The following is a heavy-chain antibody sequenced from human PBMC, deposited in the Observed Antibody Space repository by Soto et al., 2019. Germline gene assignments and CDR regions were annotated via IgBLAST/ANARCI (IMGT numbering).Heavy chain of an antibody. J-gene: IGHJ6*02. D-gene: IGHD6-6*01. Sequence: EVQLLESGGGLVQPGGSLRLSCAASGFTFSSYAMSWVRQAPGKGLEWVSAISGSGGSTYYADSVKGRFTISRDNSKNTLYLQMNSLRAEDTAVYYCAKVKQLVYYYYYGMDVWGQGTTVTVSS. CDR3: AKVKQLVYYYYYGMDV. CDR1: GFTFSSYA. V-gene: IGHV3-23*01. CDR2: ISGSGGST.